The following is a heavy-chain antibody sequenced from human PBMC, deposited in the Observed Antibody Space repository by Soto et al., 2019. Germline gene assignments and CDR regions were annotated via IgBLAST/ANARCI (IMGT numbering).Heavy chain of an antibody. J-gene: IGHJ4*02. V-gene: IGHV4-4*02. Sequence: PSETLSLTCAVSGGSISSSNWWSWVRQPPGKGLEWIGEIYHSGSTNYNPSLKSRVTISVDKSKNQFSLKLSSVTAADTAVYYCARGRHHETSGYYSGGWYYFDHWGQGTLVTVSS. CDR3: ARGRHHETSGYYSGGWYYFDH. CDR1: GGSISSSNW. D-gene: IGHD3-22*01. CDR2: IYHSGST.